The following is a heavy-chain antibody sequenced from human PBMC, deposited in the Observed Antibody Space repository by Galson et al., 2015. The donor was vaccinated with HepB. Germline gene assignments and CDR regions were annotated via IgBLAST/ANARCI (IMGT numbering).Heavy chain of an antibody. J-gene: IGHJ6*02. V-gene: IGHV1-69*13. CDR3: ARARYGSGSYYNEGYYYYYYGMDV. D-gene: IGHD3-10*01. CDR1: GGTFSSYA. Sequence: SVKVSCKASGGTFSSYAISWVRQAPGQGLEWMGGIIPIFGTANYAQKFQGRVTITADESTSTAYMELSSLRSEDTAVYYCARARYGSGSYYNEGYYYYYYGMDVWGQGTTVTVSS. CDR2: IIPIFGTA.